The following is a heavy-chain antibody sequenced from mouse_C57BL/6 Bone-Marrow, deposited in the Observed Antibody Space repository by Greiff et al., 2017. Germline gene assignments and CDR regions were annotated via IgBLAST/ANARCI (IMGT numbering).Heavy chain of an antibody. CDR1: GYSITSGYD. D-gene: IGHD2-4*01. V-gene: IGHV3-1*01. CDR3: ARVDYDRYYYAMDY. CDR2: ISYSGST. Sequence: EVQRVESGPGMVKPSQSLSLTCTVTGYSITSGYDWHWIRHFPGNKLEWMGYISYSGSTNYNPSLKSRISITHDTSKNHFFLKLNSVTTEDTATYYCARVDYDRYYYAMDYWGQGTSVTVSS. J-gene: IGHJ4*01.